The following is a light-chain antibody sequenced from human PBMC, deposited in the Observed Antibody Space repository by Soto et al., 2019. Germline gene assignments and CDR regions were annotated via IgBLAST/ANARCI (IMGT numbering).Light chain of an antibody. CDR1: QNINDY. CDR3: QQFSSYPLT. Sequence: EIVMTQSPATLSVSPGERATLSCRASQNINDYLAWYQQKPGQAPRLLIYGASTRATGIPDRFSGGGSGTDFTLTISRLEPEDFAVYYCQQFSSYPLTFGGGTKVDIK. J-gene: IGKJ4*01. V-gene: IGKV3D-15*01. CDR2: GAS.